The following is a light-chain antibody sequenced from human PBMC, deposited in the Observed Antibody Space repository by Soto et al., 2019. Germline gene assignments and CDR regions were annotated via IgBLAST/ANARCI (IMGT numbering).Light chain of an antibody. V-gene: IGKV1-5*03. CDR1: QSIRSW. Sequence: DIQMTQSPSTLSASVGDRVTITWRASQSIRSWLAWYQQKPGKAPKLLIYKASSLESGVPSRFSGIGSGTEFTLTITSLQPDDFATYYCQQYDSYAWTFGQGTKVDIK. J-gene: IGKJ1*01. CDR3: QQYDSYAWT. CDR2: KAS.